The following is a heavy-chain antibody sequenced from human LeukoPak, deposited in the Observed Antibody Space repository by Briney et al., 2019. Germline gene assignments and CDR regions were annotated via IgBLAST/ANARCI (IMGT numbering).Heavy chain of an antibody. V-gene: IGHV3-21*01. CDR2: ISSSSSYI. CDR1: GFTFSSYS. Sequence: GGSLRLSCAASGFTFSSYSMNWVRQAPGKGLEWVSSISSSSSYIYYAVSVKGRFTISRDNAKNSLYLQMNSLRAEDTAVYYCARDRDGRDFDYWGQGTLVTVSS. CDR3: ARDRDGRDFDY. J-gene: IGHJ4*02. D-gene: IGHD1-26*01.